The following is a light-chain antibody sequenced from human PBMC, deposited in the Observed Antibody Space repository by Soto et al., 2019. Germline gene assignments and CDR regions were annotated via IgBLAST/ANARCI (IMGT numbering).Light chain of an antibody. Sequence: QLVLTQPASVSGSPGQSITISCTGTSSDVGAYNYVSWYQQHPGKAPKLVIYDVNNRPSGVSSRFSGSKSGNTGSLTISGLQAEDEADYYCSSYTSSSTPVVFGGGTKVTVL. CDR2: DVN. CDR1: SSDVGAYNY. V-gene: IGLV2-14*01. J-gene: IGLJ2*01. CDR3: SSYTSSSTPVV.